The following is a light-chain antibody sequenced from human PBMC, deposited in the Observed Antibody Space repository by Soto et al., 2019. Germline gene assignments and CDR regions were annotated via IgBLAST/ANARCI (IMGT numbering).Light chain of an antibody. CDR3: QQYNNWPPWT. CDR2: GVS. CDR1: QSVSSK. V-gene: IGKV3-15*01. Sequence: EIVMTQPPATLSVSPGERATLSCRASQSVSSKLAWLQQKPGQAPSLLIYGVSTRATGVPVRFSGSGSGTEFTLTINSLQSEDFAVYYCQQYNNWPPWTFGQGTKVDIK. J-gene: IGKJ1*01.